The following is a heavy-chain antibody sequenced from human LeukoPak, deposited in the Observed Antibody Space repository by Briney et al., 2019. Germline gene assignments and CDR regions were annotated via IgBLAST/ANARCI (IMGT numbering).Heavy chain of an antibody. CDR3: ARAGSWGDYFDY. J-gene: IGHJ4*02. V-gene: IGHV3-48*03. CDR2: ISSSGSNI. CDR1: GFTFSNYE. Sequence: HAGGSLRLSCAASGFTFSNYEINWARQAPGKGLEWVSYISSSGSNIYCADSVKARFTISRHNANNSLYIQMNPQRPQNASSYYCARAGSWGDYFDYWGQGTLVTVSS. D-gene: IGHD2-15*01.